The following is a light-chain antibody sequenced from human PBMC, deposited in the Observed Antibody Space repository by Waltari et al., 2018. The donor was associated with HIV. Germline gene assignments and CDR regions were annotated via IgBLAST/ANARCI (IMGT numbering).Light chain of an antibody. Sequence: SYVLTQPPSVSVAPGQTARITCGGDNIGNKSVHWYQQKPGQAPVLVVFDDSDRPSGFPERFSGANSGNTATLTVSRVEAGDEADYYCQVWDSGSDHPGVFGTGTKVTVL. CDR2: DDS. CDR1: NIGNKS. V-gene: IGLV3-21*02. CDR3: QVWDSGSDHPGV. J-gene: IGLJ1*01.